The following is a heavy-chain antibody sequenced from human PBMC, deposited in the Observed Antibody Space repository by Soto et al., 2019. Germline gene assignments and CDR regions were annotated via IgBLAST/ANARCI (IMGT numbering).Heavy chain of an antibody. CDR1: GFTFSYHA. Sequence: VESGGGVVQPGRSLRLSCAASGFTFSYHALNWVRQAPGKGLEWVAVISYDGDNKYIAESVKGRFTISRDNSKNTVSLQMNSLRAEDTAMYFCARGTTTSAFSAMDVWGQGTTVTVSS. V-gene: IGHV3-30-3*01. CDR3: ARGTTTSAFSAMDV. D-gene: IGHD1-1*01. CDR2: ISYDGDNK. J-gene: IGHJ6*02.